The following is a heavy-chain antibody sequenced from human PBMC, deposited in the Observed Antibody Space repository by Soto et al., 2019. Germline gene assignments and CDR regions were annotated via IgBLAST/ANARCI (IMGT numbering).Heavy chain of an antibody. V-gene: IGHV3-30-3*01. CDR2: ISHDGRIE. Sequence: GGSLRLSCAASGFTFSTFALHWVRQAPGEGLEWVALISHDGRIEKYADSVKGRFTISRDNSKNTLYMQMDNLRLEDTGVYYCARDGLPDDFRSGGSWFDPWGQGTQVTVSS. J-gene: IGHJ5*02. CDR3: ARDGLPDDFRSGGSWFDP. CDR1: GFTFSTFA. D-gene: IGHD3-3*01.